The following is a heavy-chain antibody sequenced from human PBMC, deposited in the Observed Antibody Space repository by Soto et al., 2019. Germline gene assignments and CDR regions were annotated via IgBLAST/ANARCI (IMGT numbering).Heavy chain of an antibody. CDR1: GFTFSRYA. Sequence: QVQLVESGGGVVQPGRSLRLSCAASGFTFSRYAMHWVRQAPGKGLEWVAVISYDGSNKYYADSVKGRFTISRDNSKNTLYLQMNSLRAEDTAVYYCARDQFPSGEDYYYGMDVWGQGTTVTVSS. J-gene: IGHJ6*02. CDR2: ISYDGSNK. V-gene: IGHV3-30-3*01. CDR3: ARDQFPSGEDYYYGMDV.